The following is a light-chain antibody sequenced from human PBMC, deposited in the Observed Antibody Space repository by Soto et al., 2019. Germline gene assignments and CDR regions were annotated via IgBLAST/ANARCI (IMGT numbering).Light chain of an antibody. CDR1: SRDVGGYNY. V-gene: IGLV2-14*01. CDR2: EVS. CDR3: KSYTSSRTLFV. Sequence: QSVLTQPASVSGSPGQSITISCTGTSRDVGGYNYVSWYQQHPGKAPKLMIYEVSNRPSGVSNRFSGSKSGNTASLTISGLQAEDEADYYCKSYTSSRTLFVFGGGTKLTVL. J-gene: IGLJ2*01.